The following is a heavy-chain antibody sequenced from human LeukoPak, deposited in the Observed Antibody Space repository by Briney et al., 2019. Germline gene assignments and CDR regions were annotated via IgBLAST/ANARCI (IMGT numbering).Heavy chain of an antibody. CDR2: IYYSGST. J-gene: IGHJ4*02. D-gene: IGHD2-2*01. Sequence: PSETLSLTCTVSGGSITGYYWSWIRQPPGKGLEWIGYIYYSGSTNYNPSLKSRVTISVDTSKNQFSLKLSSVTAADTAVYYCARGAREDIVVVPAVAFDYWGQGTLVTVSS. V-gene: IGHV4-59*01. CDR3: ARGAREDIVVVPAVAFDY. CDR1: GGSITGYY.